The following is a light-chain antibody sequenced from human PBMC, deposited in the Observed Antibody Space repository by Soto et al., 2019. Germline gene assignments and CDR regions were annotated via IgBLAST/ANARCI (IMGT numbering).Light chain of an antibody. V-gene: IGKV1-5*01. CDR3: QQYNSYPVT. Sequence: DIHRTHSPSTLSVSVGDRVTITCRASESIRSWLAWYQQKPGKAPKLLIYDASSLESGVPSRFSGSGSGTGFTLTISSLQPDDFATYYCQQYNSYPVTFGGGTKVDIK. CDR1: ESIRSW. CDR2: DAS. J-gene: IGKJ4*01.